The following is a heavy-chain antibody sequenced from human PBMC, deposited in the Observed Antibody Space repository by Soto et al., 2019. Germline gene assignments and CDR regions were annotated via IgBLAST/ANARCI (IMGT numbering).Heavy chain of an antibody. CDR3: ARDRGIAARPVYWYFDL. Sequence: SVKVSCKASGGTFSSYAISWVRQAPGQGLEWMGGIIPIFGTANYAQKFQGRVTITADESTSTAYMELSSLRSEDTAVYYCARDRGIAARPVYWYFDLWGRGTLVTVSS. V-gene: IGHV1-69*13. CDR2: IIPIFGTA. CDR1: GGTFSSYA. D-gene: IGHD6-6*01. J-gene: IGHJ2*01.